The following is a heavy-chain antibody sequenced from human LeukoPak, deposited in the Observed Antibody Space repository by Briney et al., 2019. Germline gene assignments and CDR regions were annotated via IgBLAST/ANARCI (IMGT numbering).Heavy chain of an antibody. D-gene: IGHD1-26*01. CDR2: IRYDGSNK. CDR3: ANQNSESYSYYFDY. Sequence: PGGSLRLSCAASGFIFSNFDMHWVRQAPGKGLEWVAFIRYDGSNKYYADSVKGRFTISRDNSNNTLYLQMNSPRNEDTGVYFCANQNSESYSYYFDYWGQGTLVTVSS. V-gene: IGHV3-30*02. J-gene: IGHJ4*02. CDR1: GFIFSNFD.